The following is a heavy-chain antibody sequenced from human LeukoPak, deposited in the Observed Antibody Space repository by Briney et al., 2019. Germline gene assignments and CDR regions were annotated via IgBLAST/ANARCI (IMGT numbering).Heavy chain of an antibody. D-gene: IGHD3-10*01. Sequence: QAGGSLRLSCAASGFTFSNYAMHWVRQAPGKGLEWVAVISYDGSNQYYADSVKGRFTISRDKSKNTLYLQTNSLTTVDTAVYYCAREMHGDFDYWGQGTLVTVSS. CDR3: AREMHGDFDY. CDR2: ISYDGSNQ. V-gene: IGHV3-30-3*01. CDR1: GFTFSNYA. J-gene: IGHJ4*02.